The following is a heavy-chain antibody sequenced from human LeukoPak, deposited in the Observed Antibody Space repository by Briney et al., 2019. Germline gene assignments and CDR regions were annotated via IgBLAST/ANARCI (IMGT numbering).Heavy chain of an antibody. CDR2: INHSGST. Sequence: SETLSLTCAVYGGSFSGYYWSWVRQPPGKGLEWIGEINHSGSTNYNPSLKSRVTISVDTSKNQFSLKLSSVTAADTAVYYCARARRLWFGESLSWGQGTLVTVSS. D-gene: IGHD3-10*01. V-gene: IGHV4-34*01. CDR1: GGSFSGYY. CDR3: ARARRLWFGESLS. J-gene: IGHJ5*02.